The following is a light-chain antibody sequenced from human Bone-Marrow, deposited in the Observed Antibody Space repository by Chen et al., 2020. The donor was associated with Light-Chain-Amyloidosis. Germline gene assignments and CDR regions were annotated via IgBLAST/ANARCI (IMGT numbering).Light chain of an antibody. CDR1: QSISTY. Sequence: DIQMTPSASSMSASVGDRVTITCRASQSISTYLNWYQHKPGVAPRLLIYAASKLQSGVPSRFRGSGSGTDFTLTISRLEPEDSAVYFCQQYGGAPLTFGGGTKVEIK. CDR2: AAS. CDR3: QQYGGAPLT. V-gene: IGKV1-39*01. J-gene: IGKJ4*01.